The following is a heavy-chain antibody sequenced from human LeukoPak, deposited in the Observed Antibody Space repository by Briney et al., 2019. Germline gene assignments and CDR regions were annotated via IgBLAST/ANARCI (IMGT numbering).Heavy chain of an antibody. Sequence: GGSLRLSCAASGFTFTNSALGWVRRAPGKGLEWVSVISGSGLNTYYTDSVKGRFTISRDNSKNTLSLQMNSLRAEDTAVYYCAKEEGYYYDSGGYYVEYFQHWGQGTLVTVSS. V-gene: IGHV3-23*01. CDR1: GFTFTNSA. CDR3: AKEEGYYYDSGGYYVEYFQH. CDR2: ISGSGLNT. J-gene: IGHJ1*01. D-gene: IGHD3-22*01.